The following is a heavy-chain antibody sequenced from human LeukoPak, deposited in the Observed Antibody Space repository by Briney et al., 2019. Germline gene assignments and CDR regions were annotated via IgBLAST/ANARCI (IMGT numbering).Heavy chain of an antibody. V-gene: IGHV1-18*01. J-gene: IGHJ4*02. D-gene: IGHD3-16*02. CDR1: GYTFTSYG. CDR2: ISAYNGNT. CDR3: ARAYDYVWGSYRWYFDY. Sequence: ASVKVSCKASGYTFTSYGISWVRQAPGQGLEWMGWISAYNGNTNYAQKLQGRVTMTTDTSTSTAYMELRSLRSDDTAVYYCARAYDYVWGSYRWYFDYWGQGTLVTVSS.